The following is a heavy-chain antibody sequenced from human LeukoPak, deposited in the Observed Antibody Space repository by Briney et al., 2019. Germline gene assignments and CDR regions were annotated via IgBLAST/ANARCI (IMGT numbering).Heavy chain of an antibody. D-gene: IGHD5-24*01. CDR1: GFTCSAYA. V-gene: IGHV3-23*01. CDR2: ITSGGGT. J-gene: IGHJ4*02. Sequence: GGSLRLSCAASGFTCSAYAMSWVRQAPGKGLEWVSIITSGGGTYYADSVKGRFTISRDTSKNTLYLQMNSLRAEDTAVYYCAKDLVMATFGYFDYWGQGTLVTVSS. CDR3: AKDLVMATFGYFDY.